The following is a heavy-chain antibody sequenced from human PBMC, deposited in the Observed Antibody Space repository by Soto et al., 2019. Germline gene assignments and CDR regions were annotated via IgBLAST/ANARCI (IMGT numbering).Heavy chain of an antibody. CDR3: AKLHRAARSPRDGMDV. V-gene: IGHV3-30*18. Sequence: GGSLRFSCAASGFTFSSYGMHWVRQAPGKGLEWVAVISYDGSNKYYADSVKGRFTISRDNSKNTLYLQMNSLRAEDTAAYYCAKLHRAARSPRDGMDVWGQGTTVTVSS. CDR1: GFTFSSYG. J-gene: IGHJ6*02. D-gene: IGHD6-6*01. CDR2: ISYDGSNK.